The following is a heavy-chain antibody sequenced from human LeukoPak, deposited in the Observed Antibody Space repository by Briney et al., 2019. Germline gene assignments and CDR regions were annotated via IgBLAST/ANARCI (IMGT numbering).Heavy chain of an antibody. Sequence: GGSLRLSCAASGFSFSSYAMSWVRQAPGKGLEWVSAISGSGGSTYYADSVKGRFTISRDNPKNTLYLQMNSLRAEDTAVHYCAKGPTYYYGSGNYFSDYWGQGTLVTVSS. CDR3: AKGPTYYYGSGNYFSDY. CDR1: GFSFSSYA. V-gene: IGHV3-23*01. J-gene: IGHJ4*02. D-gene: IGHD3-10*01. CDR2: ISGSGGST.